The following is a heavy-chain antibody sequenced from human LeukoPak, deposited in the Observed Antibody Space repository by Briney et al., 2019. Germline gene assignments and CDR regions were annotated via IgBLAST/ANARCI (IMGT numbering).Heavy chain of an antibody. D-gene: IGHD3-22*01. CDR2: ISGSGGRT. J-gene: IGHJ1*01. Sequence: PGGSLRLSCAASGFTFSNYAMSWVRQAPGKGLEWVSVISGSGGRTYYADSVKGRFTISRDNSRNTVYLQMTSLRAEDTALYYCAGTYYYDSSGFYPEFFQHWGQGTLVIISS. CDR1: GFTFSNYA. CDR3: AGTYYYDSSGFYPEFFQH. V-gene: IGHV3-23*01.